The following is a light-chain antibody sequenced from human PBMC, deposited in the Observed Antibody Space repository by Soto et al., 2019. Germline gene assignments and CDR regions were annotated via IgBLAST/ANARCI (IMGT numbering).Light chain of an antibody. V-gene: IGKV3-20*01. CDR2: GAT. J-gene: IGKJ1*01. CDR3: QQYGSSPWT. CDR1: QTVSSTY. Sequence: EIVLTQSPGTLSLSPGERATLSCRASQTVSSTYFPYLAWYQQRPGQAPKVLIFGATYRATGIPDRFSGSWSGTDFTLTISRLEPEDFAVYYCQQYGSSPWTFGQGTKVEIK.